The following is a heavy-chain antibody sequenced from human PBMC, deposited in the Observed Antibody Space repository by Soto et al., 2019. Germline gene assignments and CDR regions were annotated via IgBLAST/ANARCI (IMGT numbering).Heavy chain of an antibody. CDR1: EVIFTDYS. D-gene: IGHD2-21*02. CDR2: ISSNSGSI. J-gene: IGHJ3*02. V-gene: IGHV3-9*01. Sequence: GGSLRLSCEASEVIFTDYSMTLIRQPPGQGREWVSGISSNSGSIGYADSVKGRFTISRDNAKNLLYLQMNSRRAEDTALYYCAKDIGGWRRPHHDFDIWGQGTMVNVSS. CDR3: AKDIGGWRRPHHDFDI.